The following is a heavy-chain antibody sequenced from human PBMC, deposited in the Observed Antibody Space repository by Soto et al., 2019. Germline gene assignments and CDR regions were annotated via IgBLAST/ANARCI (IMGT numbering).Heavy chain of an antibody. CDR2: VDYSGTA. CDR1: SGSISVTNVL. CDR3: ARITGRHLDY. D-gene: IGHD1-20*01. J-gene: IGHJ4*02. Sequence: PSETLSLTCTVSSGSISVTNVLWGWVRQPPGKGLEWIGNVDYSGTAYFSPSLATRVTFHVDTSKNQFSLTLYSVTAADTAVYYCARITGRHLDYWGQGSLVTVSS. V-gene: IGHV4-39*01.